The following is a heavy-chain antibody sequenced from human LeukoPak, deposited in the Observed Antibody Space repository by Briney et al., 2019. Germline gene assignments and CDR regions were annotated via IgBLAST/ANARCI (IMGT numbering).Heavy chain of an antibody. V-gene: IGHV1-2*02. J-gene: IGHJ5*02. Sequence: VSVKVSCKASGYTFTGYYIHWVRQAPGQGLEWMGWINPNSGGTNYAQKFQGRVTMTRDTSISTAYMELSRLRSDDTAVYYCARVAYSSSAVHWFDPWGQGTLVTVFS. D-gene: IGHD6-6*01. CDR1: GYTFTGYY. CDR2: INPNSGGT. CDR3: ARVAYSSSAVHWFDP.